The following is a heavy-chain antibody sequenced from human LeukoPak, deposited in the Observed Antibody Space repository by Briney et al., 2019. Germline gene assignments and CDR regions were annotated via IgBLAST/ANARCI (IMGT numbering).Heavy chain of an antibody. CDR3: ARRNYGDYDHYFDY. V-gene: IGHV4-59*08. D-gene: IGHD4-17*01. CDR1: GGSISGYY. CDR2: IYCRGST. Sequence: SETLSLTCTVSGGSISGYYWSWIRQPPGKGLEWIGCIYCRGSTNYNPSLKSRVTISGDTSRNQFSLRLSSVTAADTAVYFCARRNYGDYDHYFDYWGRGILVTVS. J-gene: IGHJ4*02.